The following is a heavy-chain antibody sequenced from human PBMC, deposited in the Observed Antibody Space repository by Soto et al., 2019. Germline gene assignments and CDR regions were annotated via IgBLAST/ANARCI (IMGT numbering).Heavy chain of an antibody. CDR2: ISYDGSNK. CDR1: GFTFSSYG. J-gene: IGHJ4*02. V-gene: IGHV3-30*18. D-gene: IGHD2-2*01. Sequence: QVPLVESGGGVVQPGRSLRLSCAASGFTFSSYGMHWVRQAPGKGLEWVAVISYDGSNKYYADSVKGRFTISRDNSKNTLYLQMNSLRAEDTAVYYCAKDRLLTTVPHRYGLFDYWGQGTLVTVSS. CDR3: AKDRLLTTVPHRYGLFDY.